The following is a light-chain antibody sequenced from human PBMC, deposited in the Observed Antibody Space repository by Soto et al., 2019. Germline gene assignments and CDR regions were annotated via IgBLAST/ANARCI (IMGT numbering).Light chain of an antibody. CDR2: KAS. CDR1: QSISYW. V-gene: IGKV1-5*03. Sequence: DIQMTQSPSTLSASVGDRVTVTCRASQSISYWLAWYQQKPGKAPKLLIYKASSLESGVPSRFSGSGSGTEFTLTISSLQPDDFATYYCQQYNSWPLTFVGGTKVEIK. CDR3: QQYNSWPLT. J-gene: IGKJ4*01.